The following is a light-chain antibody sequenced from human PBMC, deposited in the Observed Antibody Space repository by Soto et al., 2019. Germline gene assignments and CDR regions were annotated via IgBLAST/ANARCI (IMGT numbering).Light chain of an antibody. CDR3: QQYNSYSTWT. CDR2: AAS. Sequence: IQLTQSPSSLSASVGDRVTITCRASQGISSNLAWYQQKPGKAPKLLIYAASTLQSGVPSRFSGSGSVTEFTLTISSLQPDDFATYYCQQYNSYSTWTFGQGSKVDIK. J-gene: IGKJ1*01. CDR1: QGISSN. V-gene: IGKV1-9*01.